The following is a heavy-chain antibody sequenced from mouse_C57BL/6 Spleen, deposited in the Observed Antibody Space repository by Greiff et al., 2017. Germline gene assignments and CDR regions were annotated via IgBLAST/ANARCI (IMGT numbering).Heavy chain of an antibody. J-gene: IGHJ1*03. CDR2: IHPNSGST. V-gene: IGHV1-64*01. Sequence: VQLQQPGAELVKPGASVKLSCKASGYTFTSYWMHWVKQRPGQGLEWIGMIHPNSGSTNYNEKFKSKATLTVDNSSSTAYMQLSSLTSEDSAVYYCARSITTVVATNWYFDVGGTGTTVTVSS. CDR1: GYTFTSYW. CDR3: ARSITTVVATNWYFDV. D-gene: IGHD1-1*01.